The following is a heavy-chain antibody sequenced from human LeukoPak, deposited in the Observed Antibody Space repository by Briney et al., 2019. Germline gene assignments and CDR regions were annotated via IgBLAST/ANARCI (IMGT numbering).Heavy chain of an antibody. CDR2: IRYDGSNK. Sequence: PGGSLRLSCAASGFTFSSYGMHWVRQAPGKGLEWVAFIRYDGSNKYYADSVKGRFTISRDNSKNTLYLQMNSLRAEDTAVYYCAKNDILTLDAFDIWGEGTMVTVSS. CDR3: AKNDILTLDAFDI. J-gene: IGHJ3*02. CDR1: GFTFSSYG. V-gene: IGHV3-30*02. D-gene: IGHD3-9*01.